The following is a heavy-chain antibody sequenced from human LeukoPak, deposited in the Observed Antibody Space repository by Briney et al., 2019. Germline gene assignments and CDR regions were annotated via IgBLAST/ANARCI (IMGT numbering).Heavy chain of an antibody. CDR2: ISSSGSTI. Sequence: GGSLRLSCAASGFTFSDYYMSWIRQAPGKGLEWVSYISSSGSTIYYADSVKGRFTISRDNAKNSLYLQMNSLRAEDTAVYYCARDPTYYDILTGYYYYYMDVWGKGTTVTVSS. J-gene: IGHJ6*03. D-gene: IGHD3-9*01. V-gene: IGHV3-11*04. CDR1: GFTFSDYY. CDR3: ARDPTYYDILTGYYYYYMDV.